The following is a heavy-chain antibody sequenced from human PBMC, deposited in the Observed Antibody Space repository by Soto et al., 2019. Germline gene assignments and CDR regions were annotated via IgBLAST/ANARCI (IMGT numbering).Heavy chain of an antibody. CDR3: ARVGYSGHGGGRYYFDY. J-gene: IGHJ4*02. D-gene: IGHD5-12*01. CDR2: INHSGST. Sequence: WETLSLTCAVYGGSFSGYYWSWIRQPPGKGLEWIGEINHSGSTNYNPSLKSRVTISVDTSKNQFSLKLSSVTAADTAVYYCARVGYSGHGGGRYYFDYWGQGTLVTVCS. V-gene: IGHV4-34*01. CDR1: GGSFSGYY.